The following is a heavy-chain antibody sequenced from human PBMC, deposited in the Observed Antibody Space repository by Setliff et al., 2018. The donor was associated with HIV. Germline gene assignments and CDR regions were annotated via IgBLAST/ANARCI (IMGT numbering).Heavy chain of an antibody. V-gene: IGHV3-30*04. CDR2: ISYDGSDD. J-gene: IGHJ4*02. D-gene: IGHD5-18*01. CDR3: ARDLIRLGYNSGTGYFDY. CDR1: GFTFSSYA. Sequence: GGSLRLSCTASGFTFSSYAMHWIRQAPGKGLEWVAVISYDGSDDYYADSARGRFTVSRDNSKSTVYLIMNSLRTEDTAVYYCARDLIRLGYNSGTGYFDYWGQGTLVTVSS.